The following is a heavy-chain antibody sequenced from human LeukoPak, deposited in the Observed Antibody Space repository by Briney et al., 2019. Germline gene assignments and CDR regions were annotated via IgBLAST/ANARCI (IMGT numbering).Heavy chain of an antibody. Sequence: GGSLRLSCAASGFIFSNYWMSWVRQASGKGLEWVANINQGGSETYYVDSLKGRFTISRDNAKNPLYLQMNSLRDEDTALYYCARDLRGDYWGQGTPVTVSS. V-gene: IGHV3-7*01. CDR2: INQGGSET. CDR1: GFIFSNYW. CDR3: ARDLRGDY. J-gene: IGHJ4*02.